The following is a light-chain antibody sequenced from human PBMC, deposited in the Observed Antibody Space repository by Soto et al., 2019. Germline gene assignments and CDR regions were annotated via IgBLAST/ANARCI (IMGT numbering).Light chain of an antibody. Sequence: QSVLTQPPSVSAAPGQTVTISCSGSSSNIGNNYVSWYQQLPGTAPKLLIYENNKRPSGIPDRFSGSKSGTSATLVITGLQTGDEADYYCGTWDSSLRGVFGGGTKVTVL. V-gene: IGLV1-51*02. J-gene: IGLJ2*01. CDR2: ENN. CDR1: SSNIGNNY. CDR3: GTWDSSLRGV.